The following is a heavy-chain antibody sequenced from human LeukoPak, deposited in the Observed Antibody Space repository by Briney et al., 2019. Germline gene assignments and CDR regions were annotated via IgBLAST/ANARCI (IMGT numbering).Heavy chain of an antibody. D-gene: IGHD6-19*01. Sequence: GGSLRLSCAASGFTFSGYWMSWVRQAPGKGLEWVANIKQDGSEKYYVDSVKGRFTISRDNAKNSLYLQMNSLRAEDTAVYYCARGYSSVMTWGQGTLVTVSS. J-gene: IGHJ5*02. V-gene: IGHV3-7*04. CDR3: ARGYSSVMT. CDR2: IKQDGSEK. CDR1: GFTFSGYW.